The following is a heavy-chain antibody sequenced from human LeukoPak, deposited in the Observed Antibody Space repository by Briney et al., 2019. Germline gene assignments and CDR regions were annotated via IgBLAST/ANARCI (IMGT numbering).Heavy chain of an antibody. J-gene: IGHJ6*02. CDR1: GGSISSYY. D-gene: IGHD6-19*01. CDR3: ARATGLGYSSGWYVNYYGMDV. V-gene: IGHV4-59*08. Sequence: PSETLSLTCTVSGGSISSYYWSWIRQPPGKGLEWIGYIYYSGSTNYNPSLKSRVTISVDTSKNQFSLKLSSVTAADTAVYYCARATGLGYSSGWYVNYYGMDVWGQGTTVTVSS. CDR2: IYYSGST.